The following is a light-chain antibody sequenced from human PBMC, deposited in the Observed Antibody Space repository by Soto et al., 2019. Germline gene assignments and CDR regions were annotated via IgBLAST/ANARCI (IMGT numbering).Light chain of an antibody. CDR3: CSYAGSSTYV. V-gene: IGLV2-23*01. J-gene: IGLJ1*01. Sequence: QPALTQPASVSGSPGQSITISCTGTSSDVGSYNLVSWYQQYPGTAPKLMIYEDSKRPSGVSNRFSGSKSGNTASLTISGLQTEDEADYYCCSYAGSSTYVFGTGTKVTVL. CDR1: SSDVGSYNL. CDR2: EDS.